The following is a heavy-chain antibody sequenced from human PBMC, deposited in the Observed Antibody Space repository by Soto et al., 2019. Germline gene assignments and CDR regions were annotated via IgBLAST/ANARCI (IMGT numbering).Heavy chain of an antibody. D-gene: IGHD5-12*01. V-gene: IGHV3-74*01. Sequence: GGSLRLSCAASGFTFSSYWMHWVRQAPGKGLVWVSRINSDGSSTSYADSVKGRFTISRDNAKNTLYLQMNSLRAEDTAVYYCARDMGVRGYDYGYGMDVWGQGTTVTVSS. J-gene: IGHJ6*02. CDR2: INSDGSST. CDR3: ARDMGVRGYDYGYGMDV. CDR1: GFTFSSYW.